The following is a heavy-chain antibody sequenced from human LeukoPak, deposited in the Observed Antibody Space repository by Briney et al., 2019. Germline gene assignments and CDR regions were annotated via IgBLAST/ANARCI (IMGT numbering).Heavy chain of an antibody. CDR1: GGTFSSYA. CDR2: IIPIFGTA. Sequence: ASVKVSCKASGGTFSSYAFSWVRQAPGQGLEWMGGIIPIFGTANYAQKFQGRVTITADKSTSTACMELSSLRSEDTAVYYCARDEIAALNYWGQGTLVTVSS. J-gene: IGHJ4*02. V-gene: IGHV1-69*06. CDR3: ARDEIAALNY. D-gene: IGHD6-6*01.